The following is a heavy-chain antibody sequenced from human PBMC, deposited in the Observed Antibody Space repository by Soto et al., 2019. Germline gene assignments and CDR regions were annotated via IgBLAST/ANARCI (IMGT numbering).Heavy chain of an antibody. V-gene: IGHV3-30-3*01. CDR2: ISHDGTNK. CDR1: GFTFSNYA. Sequence: QVQLVESGGGVVQPGGSLRLSCAASGFTFSNYAIHWARQAPGRGLEWVALISHDGTNKHYADSVKGRFTISRDNLKNTVYLQMNSLKPDDTAVFYCAREADPVGANDAFDIWCQGRRVTVSS. CDR3: AREADPVGANDAFDI. D-gene: IGHD1-26*01. J-gene: IGHJ3*02.